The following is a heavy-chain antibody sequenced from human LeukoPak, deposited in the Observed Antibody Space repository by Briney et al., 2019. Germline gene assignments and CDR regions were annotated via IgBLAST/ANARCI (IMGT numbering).Heavy chain of an antibody. J-gene: IGHJ4*02. CDR2: ISYDGSNK. CDR1: GFTVSSNY. D-gene: IGHD4-11*01. CDR3: AKDPPSPDPYSNYLFDY. Sequence: GGSLRLSCAASGFTVSSNYMSWVRQAPGKGLEWVAVISYDGSNKYYADSVKGRFTISRGNSKNTLYLQMNSLRGEDTAVYYCAKDPPSPDPYSNYLFDYWGQGTLVTVSS. V-gene: IGHV3-30*18.